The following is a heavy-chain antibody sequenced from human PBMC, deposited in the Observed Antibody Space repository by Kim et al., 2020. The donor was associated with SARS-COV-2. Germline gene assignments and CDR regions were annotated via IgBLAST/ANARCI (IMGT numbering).Heavy chain of an antibody. CDR1: GGSFSGYY. Sequence: SETLSLTCAVYGGSFSGYYWSWIRQPPGKGLEWIGEINHSGSTNYNPSLKSRVTISVDTSKNQFSLKLSSVTAADTAVYYCARGPRTVMPPLLYYYGMDVWGQGTTVTVSS. CDR3: ARGPRTVMPPLLYYYGMDV. V-gene: IGHV4-34*01. D-gene: IGHD4-4*01. J-gene: IGHJ6*02. CDR2: INHSGST.